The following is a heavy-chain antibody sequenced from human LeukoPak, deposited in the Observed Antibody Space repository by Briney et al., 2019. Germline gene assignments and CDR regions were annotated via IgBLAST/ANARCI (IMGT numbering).Heavy chain of an antibody. D-gene: IGHD3-22*01. CDR2: INTDGSST. V-gene: IGHV3-74*01. CDR3: ASGVGLTMRDF. CDR1: GFTFSSYW. J-gene: IGHJ4*02. Sequence: WGSLRLSCAASGFTFSSYWMHWVRQAPGKGLVWVSRINTDGSSTTYADSVKGRFTISRDNAKNTLYLQMNSLRAEDTAVYYCASGVGLTMRDFWGQGTLLTVSS.